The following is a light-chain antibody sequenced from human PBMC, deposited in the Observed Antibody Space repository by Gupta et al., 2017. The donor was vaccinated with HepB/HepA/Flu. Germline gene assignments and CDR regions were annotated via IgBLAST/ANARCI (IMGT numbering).Light chain of an antibody. CDR1: SSDVGGYNS. Sequence: QSALTQPASVSGSPGQSITISCTGTSSDVGGYNSVSWYQQSPGKAPNLLIYDVTARPSGISTPFSASKSGNTASLTISGLQTEDEADYFCSSFTRSTSTLVLFGGGTKVTVL. CDR3: SSFTRSTSTLVL. V-gene: IGLV2-14*03. CDR2: DVT. J-gene: IGLJ3*02.